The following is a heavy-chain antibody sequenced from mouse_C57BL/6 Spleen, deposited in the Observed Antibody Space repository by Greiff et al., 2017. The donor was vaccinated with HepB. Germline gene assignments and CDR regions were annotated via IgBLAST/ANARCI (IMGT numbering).Heavy chain of an antibody. CDR3: TRDFLYYYGSSSWFAY. J-gene: IGHJ3*01. CDR2: ISSGGDYI. V-gene: IGHV5-9-1*02. D-gene: IGHD1-1*01. CDR1: GFTFSSYA. Sequence: EVQVVESGEGLVKPGGSLKLSCAASGFTFSSYAMSWVRQTPEKRLEWVAYISSGGDYIYYADTVKGRFTISRDNARNTLYLQMSSLKSEDTAMYYCTRDFLYYYGSSSWFAYWGQGTLVTVSA.